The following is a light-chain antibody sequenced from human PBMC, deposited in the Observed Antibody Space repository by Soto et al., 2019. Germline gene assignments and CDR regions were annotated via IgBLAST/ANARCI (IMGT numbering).Light chain of an antibody. V-gene: IGLV2-11*01. CDR1: SSDVGGYNY. CDR2: DVS. Sequence: QSALTQPRSVSGSPGQSVTISCTGTSSDVGGYNYVSWYQRHPGKAPKLLIYDVSKRPSGVPHRFSGSKSGNSASLTISGLKAEDEPDYYCCSYAGNSQVLVGGGTKLTVL. CDR3: CSYAGNSQVL. J-gene: IGLJ2*01.